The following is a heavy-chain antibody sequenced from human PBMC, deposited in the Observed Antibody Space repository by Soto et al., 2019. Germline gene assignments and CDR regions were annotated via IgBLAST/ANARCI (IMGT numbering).Heavy chain of an antibody. CDR1: GFTFSSYA. CDR2: ISGSGGST. V-gene: IGHV3-23*01. CDR3: AKANQYYYDSSGYAEYFQH. D-gene: IGHD3-22*01. Sequence: PGGSLRLSCAASGFTFSSYAMSWVRQAPGKGLEWVSAISGSGGSTYYADSVKGRFTISRDNSKNTLYLQMNSLRAEDTAVYYCAKANQYYYDSSGYAEYFQHWGQGTLVTVSS. J-gene: IGHJ1*01.